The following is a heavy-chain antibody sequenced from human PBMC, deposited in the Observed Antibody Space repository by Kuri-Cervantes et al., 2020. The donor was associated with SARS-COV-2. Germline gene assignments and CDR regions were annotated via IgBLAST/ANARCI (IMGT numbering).Heavy chain of an antibody. CDR1: GGSISSGNFY. D-gene: IGHD6-25*01. CDR2: ISQSGNT. CDR3: VRVAIGGLYDAIDV. Sequence: LRLSCAVSGGSISSGNFYWSWIRQPPGKGLEWIGYISQSGNTYYNPSLKSRVTISVDRSKNQFSLRLTSVTATDTAVYYCVRVAIGGLYDAIDVWGQGRMVTVSS. J-gene: IGHJ3*01. V-gene: IGHV4-30-2*01.